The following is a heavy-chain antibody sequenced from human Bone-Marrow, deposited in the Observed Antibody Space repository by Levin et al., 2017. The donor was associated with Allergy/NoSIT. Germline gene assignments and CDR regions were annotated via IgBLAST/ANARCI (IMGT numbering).Heavy chain of an antibody. J-gene: IGHJ1*01. CDR1: GASISSGNYF. CDR2: SYSSGST. CDR3: ARGSIMLPPAGYFQV. D-gene: IGHD2-8*01. Sequence: KSSETLSLTCTVSGASISSGNYFWRWIRQPPGKGLEWIGYSYSSGSTYYNPSLESRLTISVDTSKNQFSLNLSSVTAADTAVYYCARGSIMLPPAGYFQVWGQGTRVTISS. V-gene: IGHV4-30-4*01.